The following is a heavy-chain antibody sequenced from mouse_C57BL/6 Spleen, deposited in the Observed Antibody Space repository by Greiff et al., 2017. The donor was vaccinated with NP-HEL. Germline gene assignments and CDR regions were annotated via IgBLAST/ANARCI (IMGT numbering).Heavy chain of an antibody. V-gene: IGHV5-12*01. Sequence: EVKLVESGGGLVQPGGSLKLSCAASGFTFSDYYMYWVRQTPEKRLEWVAYISNGGGSTYYPDTVKGRFTISRDNAKNTLYLQMSRLKSEDTAMYYCARHYYYGSSPYAMDYWGQGTSVTVSS. CDR3: ARHYYYGSSPYAMDY. J-gene: IGHJ4*01. CDR1: GFTFSDYY. D-gene: IGHD1-1*01. CDR2: ISNGGGST.